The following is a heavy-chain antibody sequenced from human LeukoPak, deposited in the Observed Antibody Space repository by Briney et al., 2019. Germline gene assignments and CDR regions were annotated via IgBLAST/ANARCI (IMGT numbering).Heavy chain of an antibody. J-gene: IGHJ4*02. Sequence: GGSLDLSCAASGFLLSGNFMNWVRQAPGKGLEWGSSISGSSSYIYYADSVKGRFSISRDNAKNSLYLQMNSLRAEDTAVYYCARDLLGWELHYFDYWGQGTLVTVSS. V-gene: IGHV3-21*01. CDR3: ARDLLGWELHYFDY. CDR2: ISGSSSYI. CDR1: GFLLSGNF. D-gene: IGHD1-26*01.